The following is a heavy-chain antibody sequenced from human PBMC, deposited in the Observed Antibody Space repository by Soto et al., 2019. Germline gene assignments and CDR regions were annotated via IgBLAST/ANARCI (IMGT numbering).Heavy chain of an antibody. CDR2: IKQDGSEE. J-gene: IGHJ4*02. Sequence: GGSLRLSCAASGFTFSDYYMTWVRQAPGKGLEWVANIKQDGSEENYVDCVKGRFTISRDNAKNSLYLQMNSLRAEDTAVYYCTRGRFSNTYWGQGTLVTVSS. V-gene: IGHV3-7*01. D-gene: IGHD3-3*01. CDR3: TRGRFSNTY. CDR1: GFTFSDYY.